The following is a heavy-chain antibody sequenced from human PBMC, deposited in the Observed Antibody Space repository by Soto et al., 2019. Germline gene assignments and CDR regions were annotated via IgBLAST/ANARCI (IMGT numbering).Heavy chain of an antibody. J-gene: IGHJ5*02. CDR2: IYPGDSDT. Sequence: PGESLKISCKGSGYSFTSYWIGWVRQMPGKGLEWMGIIYPGDSDTRYSPSFQGQVTISADKSISTAYLQWSSLKASDTAMYYCARGGLNVLRYFDWLSHNWFDPWGQGTLVTVSS. V-gene: IGHV5-51*01. D-gene: IGHD3-9*01. CDR1: GYSFTSYW. CDR3: ARGGLNVLRYFDWLSHNWFDP.